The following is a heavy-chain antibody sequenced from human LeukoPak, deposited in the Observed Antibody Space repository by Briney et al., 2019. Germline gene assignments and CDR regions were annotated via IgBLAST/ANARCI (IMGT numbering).Heavy chain of an antibody. CDR3: ARGSDIVVVPAASY. V-gene: IGHV3-21*01. CDR1: GFTFSSYS. CDR2: ISSSSSYI. D-gene: IGHD2-2*01. J-gene: IGHJ4*02. Sequence: GGSLRLSCAASGFTFSSYSMNWVRQAPGKGLEWVSSISSSSSYIYYADSVKGRFTISRDNAKNSLYLQMNSLRAEDTAVYYCARGSDIVVVPAASYWGQGTLVTVPS.